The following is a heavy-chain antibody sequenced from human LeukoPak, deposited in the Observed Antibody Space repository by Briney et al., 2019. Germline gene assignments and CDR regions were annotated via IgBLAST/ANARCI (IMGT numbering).Heavy chain of an antibody. Sequence: GGSLRLSCAGSGFSFNYYDMNWVRQAPGKGLEWVSSISPKSDFIYYSDSVRGRFTISRDNAENSLYLQMNSLRAEDTAVYCCARADCSSSTCYLRRSWFDPWGQGTLVTVSS. CDR2: ISPKSDFI. CDR3: ARADCSSSTCYLRRSWFDP. CDR1: GFSFNYYD. V-gene: IGHV3-21*01. D-gene: IGHD2-2*01. J-gene: IGHJ5*02.